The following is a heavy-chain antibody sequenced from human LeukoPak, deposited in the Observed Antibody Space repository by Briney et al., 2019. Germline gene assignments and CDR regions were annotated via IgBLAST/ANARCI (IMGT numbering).Heavy chain of an antibody. CDR1: GFTFSSYE. D-gene: IGHD3-10*02. CDR2: ISSSGSTI. Sequence: GGSLRLSCAASGFTFSSYEMNWVRQAPGKGLEWVSYISSSGSTIYYANSVKGRFAISRDNAKNSLYLQMNSLRAEDTAVYYCAELGITMIGGVWGKGTTVTISS. J-gene: IGHJ6*04. CDR3: AELGITMIGGV. V-gene: IGHV3-48*03.